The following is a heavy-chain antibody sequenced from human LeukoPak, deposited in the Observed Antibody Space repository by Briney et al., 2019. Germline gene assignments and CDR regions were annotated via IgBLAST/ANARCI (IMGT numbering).Heavy chain of an antibody. J-gene: IGHJ4*02. CDR3: AREGVVEVRARLDY. D-gene: IGHD2-15*01. CDR2: ISSSSSYI. Sequence: GGSLRLSCAASGFTFSSYSMNWVRQAPGKGLEWVSSISSSSSYIYYADSVKGRFTISRDNAKNSLYLQMNSLRAEDTAVYYCAREGVVEVRARLDYWGQGTLVTVSS. V-gene: IGHV3-21*01. CDR1: GFTFSSYS.